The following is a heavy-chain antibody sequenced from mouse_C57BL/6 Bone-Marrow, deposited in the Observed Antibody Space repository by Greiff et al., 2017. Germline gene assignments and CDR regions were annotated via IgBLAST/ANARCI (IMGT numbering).Heavy chain of an antibody. J-gene: IGHJ3*01. CDR3: ARFAY. Sequence: EVQLVESGGDLVKPGGSLKLSCAASGFTFSSYGMSWVRQTPDQRLEWVATISSGGSYTYYPDSVKGRFTISRDNAKNTLYLQMSSLKSEDTAMYYCARFAYWGQGTLVTVSA. CDR2: ISSGGSYT. CDR1: GFTFSSYG. V-gene: IGHV5-6*01.